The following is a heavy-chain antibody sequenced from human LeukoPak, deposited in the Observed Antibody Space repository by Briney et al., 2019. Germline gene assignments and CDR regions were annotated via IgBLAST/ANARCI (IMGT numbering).Heavy chain of an antibody. CDR1: GYTFTSYD. D-gene: IGHD3-9*01. J-gene: IGHJ4*02. CDR3: ARGPHYDILTGLYYFDY. Sequence: ASVKVSCKASGYTFTSYDINWVRQATGQGLEWMGWMNPNSGNTGYAQKFQGRVTMTRNTSISTAYMELSSLRSEDTAVYYCARGPHYDILTGLYYFDYWGQGTLVTVSS. CDR2: MNPNSGNT. V-gene: IGHV1-8*01.